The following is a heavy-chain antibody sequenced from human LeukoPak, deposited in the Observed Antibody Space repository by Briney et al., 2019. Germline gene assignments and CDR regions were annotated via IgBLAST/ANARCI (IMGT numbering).Heavy chain of an antibody. V-gene: IGHV4-30-4*08. CDR1: GGSISSGDYY. CDR3: AGRGGKAAKLDY. J-gene: IGHJ4*02. CDR2: IYYSGST. D-gene: IGHD6-13*01. Sequence: SQTLSLTCTVSGGSISSGDYYWSWIRQPPGKGLEWIGYIYYSGSTYYNPSLKSRVTISVDTSKNQFSLKLSSVTASDTAVYYCAGRGGKAAKLDYWGQGTLVTVSP.